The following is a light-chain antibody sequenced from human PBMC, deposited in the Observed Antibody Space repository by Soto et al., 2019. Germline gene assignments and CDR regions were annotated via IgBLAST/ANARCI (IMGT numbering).Light chain of an antibody. CDR2: WAS. V-gene: IGKV4-1*01. Sequence: DFVMTQSLDSLAVSLGERATINCKSSQSVLSTSNNKNYLAWFQHKPGQPPKLVIYWASVRASGVPDRFSGSGSGTDFTLTITSLQAEDVAVYYCQQYYSSPPTFGQGTKV. CDR1: QSVLSTSNNKNY. J-gene: IGKJ1*01. CDR3: QQYYSSPPT.